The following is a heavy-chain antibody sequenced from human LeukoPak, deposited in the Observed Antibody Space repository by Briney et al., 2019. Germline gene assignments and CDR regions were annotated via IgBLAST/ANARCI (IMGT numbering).Heavy chain of an antibody. V-gene: IGHV1-69*04. D-gene: IGHD3-10*01. CDR1: GGTFSSYA. Sequence: SVKVSCKASGGTFSSYAISWVRQAPGQGLEWMGRIIPILGIANYAQKFQGRVTITADKSTSTAYMKLSSLRSEDTAVYYCARVTMVRGVIGYYGMDVWGQGTTVTVSS. CDR3: ARVTMVRGVIGYYGMDV. CDR2: IIPILGIA. J-gene: IGHJ6*02.